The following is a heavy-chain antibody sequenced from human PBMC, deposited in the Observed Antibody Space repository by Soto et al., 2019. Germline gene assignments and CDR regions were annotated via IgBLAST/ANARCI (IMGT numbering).Heavy chain of an antibody. V-gene: IGHV4-4*02. CDR1: SGSISSSNW. J-gene: IGHJ4*02. CDR2: IYHSGST. CDR3: ASLIAATSY. Sequence: QVQLQESGPGLVKPSGTLSLTCAVSSGSISSSNWWRWVRQPPGKGLEWIGDIYHSGSTNYSPSLKSRVTRSVDKSKNQFSLKLSSVTAADTAVYDCASLIAATSYWGQGTLVTVAS. D-gene: IGHD6-13*01.